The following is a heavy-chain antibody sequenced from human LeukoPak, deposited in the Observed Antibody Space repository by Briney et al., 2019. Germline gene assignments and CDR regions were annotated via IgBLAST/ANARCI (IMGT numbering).Heavy chain of an antibody. CDR1: GYTFTGYY. D-gene: IGHD2-2*01. Sequence: GASVKVSCKASGYTFTGYYMHWVRQAPGQGLEWMGWISAYNGNTNYAQKLQGRVTMTTDTSTSTAYMELRSLRSDDTAVYYCAREGLREAMPNVEYYYYYGMDVWGQGTTVTVSS. J-gene: IGHJ6*02. CDR2: ISAYNGNT. V-gene: IGHV1-18*04. CDR3: AREGLREAMPNVEYYYYYGMDV.